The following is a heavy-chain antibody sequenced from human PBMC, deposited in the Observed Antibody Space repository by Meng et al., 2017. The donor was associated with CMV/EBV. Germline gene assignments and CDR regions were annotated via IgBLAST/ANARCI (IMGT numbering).Heavy chain of an antibody. CDR2: ISWNSGSI. V-gene: IGHV3-9*01. Sequence: GGSLRLSCAASRFTFDDYAMHWVRQAPGKGLEWVSGISWNSGSIGYADSVKGRFTISRDNAKNSLYLQMNSLRAEDTALYYCAKEGGIAVADNYYYYGMDVWGQGTTVTVSS. D-gene: IGHD6-19*01. CDR3: AKEGGIAVADNYYYYGMDV. CDR1: RFTFDDYA. J-gene: IGHJ6*02.